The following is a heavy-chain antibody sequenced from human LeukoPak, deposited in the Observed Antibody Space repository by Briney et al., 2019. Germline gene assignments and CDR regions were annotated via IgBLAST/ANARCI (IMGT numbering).Heavy chain of an antibody. CDR2: IYYSGST. CDR3: ARRLPRGYYFDY. V-gene: IGHV4-39*07. CDR1: GGSISSSSYY. J-gene: IGHJ4*02. Sequence: PSETLSLTCTVSGGSISSSSYYWGWIRQPPGKGLEWIGSIYYSGSTYYNPSLKSRVTISVDTSKNQFSLKLSSVTAADTAVYYCARRLPRGYYFDYWGQGTLVTVSS. D-gene: IGHD5-12*01.